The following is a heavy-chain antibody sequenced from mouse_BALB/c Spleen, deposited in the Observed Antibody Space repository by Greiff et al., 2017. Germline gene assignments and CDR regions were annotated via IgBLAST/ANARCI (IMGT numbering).Heavy chain of an antibody. J-gene: IGHJ4*01. CDR1: GYTFTSYW. V-gene: IGHV1-7*01. CDR2: INPSTGYT. CDR3: ARGNYYGSSMDD. Sequence: QVQLKQSGAELAKPGASVKMSCKASGYTFTSYWMHWVKQRPGQGLEWIGYINPSTGYTEYNQKFKDKATLTADKSSSTAYMQLSSLTSEDSAVYYCARGNYYGSSMDDWGQGTSVTVSS. D-gene: IGHD1-1*01.